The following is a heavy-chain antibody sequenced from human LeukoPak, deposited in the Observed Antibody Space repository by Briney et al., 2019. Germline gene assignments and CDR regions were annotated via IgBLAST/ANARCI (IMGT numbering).Heavy chain of an antibody. Sequence: GASVKVSCKASGYTFTGYYMHWVRQAPGQGLEWMGWINPNSGGTNYAQKFQGRVTMTRDTSISTAYMELSRLRSDDTAVYYCARGVGYCSGGSCYLDAFDIWGQGTMVTVSS. V-gene: IGHV1-2*02. D-gene: IGHD2-15*01. CDR3: ARGVGYCSGGSCYLDAFDI. J-gene: IGHJ3*02. CDR2: INPNSGGT. CDR1: GYTFTGYY.